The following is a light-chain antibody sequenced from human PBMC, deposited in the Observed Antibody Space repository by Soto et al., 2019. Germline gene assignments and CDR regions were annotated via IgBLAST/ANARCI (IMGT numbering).Light chain of an antibody. V-gene: IGLV2-14*01. CDR3: SSFTNTYSYV. CDR1: SGDVGAYNY. CDR2: DVS. J-gene: IGLJ1*01. Sequence: QAVVTQPASVSGSPGQSITISCTGTSGDVGAYNYVSWYQQHPGKAPRLMIYDVSNRPSGASNRFSGSKSGNTASLTISGLQAEDEADYYCSSFTNTYSYVFGTGTKLTVL.